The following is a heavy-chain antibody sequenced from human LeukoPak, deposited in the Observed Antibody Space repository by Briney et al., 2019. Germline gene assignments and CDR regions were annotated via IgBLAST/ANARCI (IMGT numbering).Heavy chain of an antibody. V-gene: IGHV4-59*08. CDR2: IYYNGST. Sequence: SETLSLTCTVSGGSISSFYWTWIRQPPGKGLEWIGYIYYNGSTNYNPSLKSRVTTSLDTSKNQFSLKLTSVTAADTAVYYCARDRACSNGVCSYFDYWGQGTVVTVSS. D-gene: IGHD2-8*01. CDR1: GGSISSFY. CDR3: ARDRACSNGVCSYFDY. J-gene: IGHJ4*02.